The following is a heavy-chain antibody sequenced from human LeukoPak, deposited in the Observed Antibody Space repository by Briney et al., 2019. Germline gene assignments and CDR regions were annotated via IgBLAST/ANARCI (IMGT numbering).Heavy chain of an antibody. CDR1: GYTFTTYE. Sequence: ASVKVSCKASGYTFTTYEIIWVRQAPGQGFEWMGWINTRNGNANYAHQLQGRVTMTTDTSTSTSYMELASLRFDDTAIYYCARNHLGLGLWGQGTPVTVSS. V-gene: IGHV1-18*01. CDR2: INTRNGNA. D-gene: IGHD3-16*01. J-gene: IGHJ4*02. CDR3: ARNHLGLGL.